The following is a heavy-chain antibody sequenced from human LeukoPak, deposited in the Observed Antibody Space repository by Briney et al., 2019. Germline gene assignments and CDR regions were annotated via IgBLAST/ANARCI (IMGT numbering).Heavy chain of an antibody. J-gene: IGHJ3*02. CDR2: MNPNSGNT. D-gene: IGHD4-17*01. CDR3: ARQNGDYAQDAFDI. Sequence: ASVKVSCKASGYTFTSYDINWVRQATGQGLEWMGWMNPNSGNTGYAQKFQGRVTMTRNTSISTAYMELSSLRSEDTAVYYCARQNGDYAQDAFDIWGQGTMVTVSS. CDR1: GYTFTSYD. V-gene: IGHV1-8*01.